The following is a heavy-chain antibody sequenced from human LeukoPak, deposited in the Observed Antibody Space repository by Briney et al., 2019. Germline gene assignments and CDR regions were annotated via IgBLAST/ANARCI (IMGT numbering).Heavy chain of an antibody. CDR3: AKDRYYDSRGYAYYFDY. D-gene: IGHD3-22*01. CDR2: ISYDGSNK. V-gene: IGHV3-30*18. J-gene: IGHJ4*02. CDR1: GFTFSSYG. Sequence: PGGSLRLSCAASGFTFSSYGMHWVRQAPGKGLEWVAVISYDGSNKYCADSVKGRFTISRDNSKNTLYLQMNSLRAEDTAVYYCAKDRYYDSRGYAYYFDYWGQGTLVTVSS.